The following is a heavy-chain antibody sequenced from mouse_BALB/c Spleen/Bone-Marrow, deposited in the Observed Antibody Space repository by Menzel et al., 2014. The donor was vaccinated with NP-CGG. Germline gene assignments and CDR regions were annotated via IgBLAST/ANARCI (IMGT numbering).Heavy chain of an antibody. CDR2: ISSGGSYT. CDR3: ARLTPDYAKDY. J-gene: IGHJ4*01. V-gene: IGHV5-6*02. Sequence: DVKLVESGGDLVKPGGSLKLSCAASGFTFSNYGMSWVRQTPDKRLEWVATISSGGSYTYFPDSVKGRFTISRDNAKNTPYLQLNSLKSEDAAMYYCARLTPDYAKDYCGQRAPLTVPS. D-gene: IGHD1-3*01. CDR1: GFTFSNYG.